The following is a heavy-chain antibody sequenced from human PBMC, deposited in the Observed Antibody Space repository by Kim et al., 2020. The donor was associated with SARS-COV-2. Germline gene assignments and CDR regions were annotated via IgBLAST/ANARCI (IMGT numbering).Heavy chain of an antibody. CDR3: ARTGIAAAGSDY. J-gene: IGHJ4*02. D-gene: IGHD6-13*01. V-gene: IGHV4-39*01. CDR1: GGSISSSSYY. Sequence: SETLSLTCTVSGGSISSSSYYWGWIRQPPGKGLEWIGSIYYSGSTYYNPSLKSRVTISVDMSKNQFSLKLSSVTAADTAVYYCARTGIAAAGSDYWGQGTLVTVSS. CDR2: IYYSGST.